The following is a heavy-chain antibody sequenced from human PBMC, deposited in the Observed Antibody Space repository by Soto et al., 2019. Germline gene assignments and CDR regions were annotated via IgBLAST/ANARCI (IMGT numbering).Heavy chain of an antibody. J-gene: IGHJ5*02. CDR1: GYTFTGYY. V-gene: IGHV1-2*02. D-gene: IGHD3-22*01. CDR2: INPNSGGT. CDR3: ARDTYYYDSTGS. Sequence: ASVKVSCKASGYTFTGYYMHWVRQAAGQGLEWMGWINPNSGGTNYAQKFQGRVTMTGDTSISTAYMELSRLRSDDTAVYYCARDTYYYDSTGSWGQGTLGSVSS.